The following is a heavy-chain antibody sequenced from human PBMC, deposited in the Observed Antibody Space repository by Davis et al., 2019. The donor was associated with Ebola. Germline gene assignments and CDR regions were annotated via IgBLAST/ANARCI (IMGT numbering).Heavy chain of an antibody. V-gene: IGHV4-59*01. D-gene: IGHD2-15*01. CDR2: IYYSGST. CDR3: ARERGGLDY. CDR1: GGSISSYY. Sequence: SEPLSLTCTVSGGSISSYYWSWIRQPPGKGLEWIGYIYYSGSTNYNPSLKSRVTISVDTSKNQFSLKLSSVTAADTAVYYCARERGGLDYWGQGTLVTVSS. J-gene: IGHJ4*02.